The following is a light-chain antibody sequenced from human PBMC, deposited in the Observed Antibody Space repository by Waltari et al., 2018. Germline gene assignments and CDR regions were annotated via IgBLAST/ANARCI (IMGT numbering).Light chain of an antibody. J-gene: IGLJ1*01. CDR1: SSHLAAVSD. V-gene: IGLV1-40*01. Sequence: QSVLTQPPSVPGAPGQRVTIPCPGISSHLAAVSDGHWYQQLPGAAPKPPIDANNHRPSGVPARFSGSKSDTSASLAITGLQAEDEADYYCQSYDSSLTDFVFGSGTRVSV. CDR2: ANN. CDR3: QSYDSSLTDFV.